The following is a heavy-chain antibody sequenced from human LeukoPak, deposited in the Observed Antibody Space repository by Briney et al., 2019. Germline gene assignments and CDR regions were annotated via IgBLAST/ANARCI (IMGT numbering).Heavy chain of an antibody. J-gene: IGHJ6*03. D-gene: IGHD4-11*01. V-gene: IGHV3-21*01. Sequence: PGGSLRLSCAASGFTFSSYSMNWVRQAPGKGLEWVSSISSSSSYIYYADSVKGRFTTSRDNAKNSLYLQMNSLRAEDTAVYYCARGPRVIYSDSSYVNYYYYYMDVWGKGTTVTVSS. CDR1: GFTFSSYS. CDR3: ARGPRVIYSDSSYVNYYYYYMDV. CDR2: ISSSSSYI.